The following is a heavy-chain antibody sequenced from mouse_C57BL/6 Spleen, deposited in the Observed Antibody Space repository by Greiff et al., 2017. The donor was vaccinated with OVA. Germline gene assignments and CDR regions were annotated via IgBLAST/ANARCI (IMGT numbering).Heavy chain of an antibody. Sequence: EVQLQQSGPELVKPGASVKMSCKASGYTFTDYNMHWVKQSHGKSLEWIGYINPNNGGTSYNQKFKGKATLTVNKSSSTAYMELRSLTSEDSAVYYFARPYHRSNPFADWGQGTLVTVSA. CDR1: GYTFTDYN. J-gene: IGHJ3*01. V-gene: IGHV1-22*01. D-gene: IGHD2-5*01. CDR2: INPNNGGT. CDR3: ARPYHRSNPFAD.